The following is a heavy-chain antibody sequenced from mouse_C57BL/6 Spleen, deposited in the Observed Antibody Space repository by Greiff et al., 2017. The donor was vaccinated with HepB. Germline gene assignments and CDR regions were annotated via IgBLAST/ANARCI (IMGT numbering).Heavy chain of an antibody. CDR2: IYPGSGST. CDR3: ARSYYCSSFHWYFDV. CDR1: GYTFTSYW. J-gene: IGHJ1*03. V-gene: IGHV1-55*01. D-gene: IGHD1-1*01. Sequence: QVQLQQPGAELVKPGASVKMSCKASGYTFTSYWITWVQQRPGQGLEWSGDIYPGSGSTNYNEKCKRKATLTVDTSSSTSYMPLSSLTSEDSAVDYCARSYYCSSFHWYFDVWGTGTTVTVSS.